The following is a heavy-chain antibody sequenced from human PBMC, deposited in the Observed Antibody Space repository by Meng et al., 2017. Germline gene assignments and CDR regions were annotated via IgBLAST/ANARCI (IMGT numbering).Heavy chain of an antibody. V-gene: IGHV7-4-1*02. D-gene: IGHD1-26*01. CDR2: IHTNTGNP. J-gene: IGHJ4*02. CDR1: RYTFTSYA. CDR3: AREGRVDFDY. Sequence: QVQLVQYGCELKTPAAFVNASCKAARYTFTSYAMNWLRQAPGQGLEWMGWIHTNTGNPTYAQGFTGRFVFSLDTSVSTAYLQISSLKAEDTAVYYCAREGRVDFDYWGQGTLVTVSS.